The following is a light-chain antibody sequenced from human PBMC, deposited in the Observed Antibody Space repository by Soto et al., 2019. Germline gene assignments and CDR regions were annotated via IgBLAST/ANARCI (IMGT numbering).Light chain of an antibody. CDR1: QTVRNNY. J-gene: IGKJ1*01. Sequence: EFVLTQSPGTLSLSPGERATLSCRASQTVRNNYLAWYQQKPGQAPRLLIYDASSRATGIPDRFSGGGSGTEFILSISSLQSEDVALYYCQQYADWPRTFGQGTKWIS. CDR2: DAS. V-gene: IGKV3-20*01. CDR3: QQYADWPRT.